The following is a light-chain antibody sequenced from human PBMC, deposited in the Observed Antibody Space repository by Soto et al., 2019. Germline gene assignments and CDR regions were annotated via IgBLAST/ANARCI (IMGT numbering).Light chain of an antibody. CDR3: QQYNNWPPWT. J-gene: IGKJ1*01. CDR1: QSVSSN. Sequence: EILMKQSAATLSVSPGERATLSCRASQSVSSNLAWYQQKPGQAPRLLIYGASTRATGIPARFSGSGSGTEFTLTISSLQSEDFAVYYCQQYNNWPPWTFGQGTKV. CDR2: GAS. V-gene: IGKV3-15*01.